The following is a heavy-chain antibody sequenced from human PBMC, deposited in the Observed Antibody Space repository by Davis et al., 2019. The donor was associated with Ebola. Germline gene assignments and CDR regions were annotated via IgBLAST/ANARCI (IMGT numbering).Heavy chain of an antibody. CDR2: IHYSGST. CDR1: GGSFSGFY. Sequence: MPSETLSLTCAVYGGSFSGFYWSYIRQPPGKGLEWIGEIHYSGSTNYNPSLKSPVTISADTSKNQFSLRLSSVTAADTAVYYCARGPGLYNSGWYLNYWGQGTLVTVSS. V-gene: IGHV4-34*01. D-gene: IGHD6-19*01. CDR3: ARGPGLYNSGWYLNY. J-gene: IGHJ4*02.